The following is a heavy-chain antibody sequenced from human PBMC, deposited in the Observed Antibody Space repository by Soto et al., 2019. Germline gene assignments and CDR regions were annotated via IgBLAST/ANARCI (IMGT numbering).Heavy chain of an antibody. V-gene: IGHV3-11*01. CDR1: GFTFSDYY. Sequence: GGSLRLSCAASGFTFSDYYMSWIRQAPGKGLEWVSYISSSGSTIYYADSVKGRFTISRDNAKNSLYLQMSSLRAEDTAVYYCARALHDSSGYYHAGARVVSNYYYYGMDVWGQGTTVTVSS. D-gene: IGHD3-22*01. CDR3: ARALHDSSGYYHAGARVVSNYYYYGMDV. CDR2: ISSSGSTI. J-gene: IGHJ6*02.